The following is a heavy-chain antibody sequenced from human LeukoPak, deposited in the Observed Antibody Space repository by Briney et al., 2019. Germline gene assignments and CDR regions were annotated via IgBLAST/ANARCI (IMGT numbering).Heavy chain of an antibody. J-gene: IGHJ4*02. CDR2: INTDARTT. Sequence: GGSLRLSCAASGFAFSSNWMHWVRQAPGKGLVWVSHINTDARTTAYADLVKGRFTISRDNAKNTLYLQMNSLRAEDTALYYCVRGQATSWGLDFWGQGTLVTVSS. D-gene: IGHD3-16*01. V-gene: IGHV3-74*01. CDR1: GFAFSSNW. CDR3: VRGQATSWGLDF.